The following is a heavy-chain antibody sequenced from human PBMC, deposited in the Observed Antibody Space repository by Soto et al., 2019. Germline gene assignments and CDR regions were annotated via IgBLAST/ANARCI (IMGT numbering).Heavy chain of an antibody. CDR2: IIPIFGTA. D-gene: IGHD3-22*01. Sequence: AASVKVSCKASGGTFSSYAISWVRQAPGQGLEWMGGIIPIFGTANYAQKFQGRVTITADKSTSTAYMELSSLRSEDTAVYYCARSYYYDSSGYPRDAFDIWGQGTMVTVSS. CDR3: ARSYYYDSSGYPRDAFDI. V-gene: IGHV1-69*06. J-gene: IGHJ3*02. CDR1: GGTFSSYA.